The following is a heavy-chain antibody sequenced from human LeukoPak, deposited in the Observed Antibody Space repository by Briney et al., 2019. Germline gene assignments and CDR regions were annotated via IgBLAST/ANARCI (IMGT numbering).Heavy chain of an antibody. CDR1: GFTFGDYA. V-gene: IGHV3-49*03. CDR3: TPTAYYSYGTDFDY. J-gene: IGHJ4*02. D-gene: IGHD5-18*01. Sequence: GGSLRLSCTASGFTFGDYAMSWFRQAPGKGLEWVGFIRSKAYGGTTECAASVKGRFTISRDDSKSIAYLQMNSLKTEDTAVYYCTPTAYYSYGTDFDYWGQGTLVTVSS. CDR2: IRSKAYGGTT.